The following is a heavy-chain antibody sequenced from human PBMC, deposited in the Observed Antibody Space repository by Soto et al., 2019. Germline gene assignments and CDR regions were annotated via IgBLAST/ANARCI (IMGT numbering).Heavy chain of an antibody. V-gene: IGHV4-4*02. CDR1: LVSISSGNW. D-gene: IGHD3-16*01. CDR2: ISPSGTT. Sequence: QVQLQESGPGLVEPSGTLSLTCAVSLVSISSGNWSRWVRQPPGRGREHIGEISPSGTTNYNSSLECRLTISLDASKNHFSLKLTSVTSADTAVSYGATKKAPTWGNSWGQGTLVIVSS. CDR3: ATKKAPTWGNS. J-gene: IGHJ4*02.